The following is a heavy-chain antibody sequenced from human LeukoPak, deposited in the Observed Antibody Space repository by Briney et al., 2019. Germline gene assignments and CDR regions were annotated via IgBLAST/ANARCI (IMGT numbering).Heavy chain of an antibody. CDR2: ISSYNGDT. J-gene: IGHJ5*02. CDR1: GYSFSSYA. D-gene: IGHD3-10*01. V-gene: IGHV1-18*01. Sequence: ASVTVSCKTSGYSFSSYAVSWVRLAPGQGLEWMGWISSYNGDTNYSQKSQGRVTMTTATSTRTAYMELRSLRSDDTAVYYCARDSALVRGAPHLLTAWGQGTLVSVSS. CDR3: ARDSALVRGAPHLLTA.